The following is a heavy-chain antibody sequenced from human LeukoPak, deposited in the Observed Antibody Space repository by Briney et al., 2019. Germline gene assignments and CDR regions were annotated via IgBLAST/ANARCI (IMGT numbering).Heavy chain of an antibody. Sequence: GESLKISCKGSGYSFTSYWIGWVRQMPGKGLEWMGIIYPGDSDTRYSPSFQGQVTISADKSVSTAYLQWSSLKASDTAMYYCARQHSGSYYSDYFDYWGQGTLVTVSS. CDR3: ARQHSGSYYSDYFDY. CDR1: GYSFTSYW. CDR2: IYPGDSDT. V-gene: IGHV5-51*01. D-gene: IGHD1-26*01. J-gene: IGHJ4*02.